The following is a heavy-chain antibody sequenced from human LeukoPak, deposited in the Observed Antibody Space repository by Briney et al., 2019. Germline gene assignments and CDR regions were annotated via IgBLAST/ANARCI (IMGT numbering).Heavy chain of an antibody. J-gene: IGHJ4*02. CDR3: AREITGMIGPTDY. V-gene: IGHV1-2*02. CDR1: GYTFSGYY. Sequence: ASVKGSCKASGYTFSGYYVHWVRQAPGQGLQWMGWINPNSGDTNYAQKFQGRVTMTRDTSISTAYMELSRLTSDDTAVYYCAREITGMIGPTDYWGQGTLVTVSS. D-gene: IGHD1-20*01. CDR2: INPNSGDT.